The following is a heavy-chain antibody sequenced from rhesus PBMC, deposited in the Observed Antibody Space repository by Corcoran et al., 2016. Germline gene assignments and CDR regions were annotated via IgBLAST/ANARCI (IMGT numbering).Heavy chain of an antibody. D-gene: IGHD3-3*01. Sequence: QLQLQESGPGLVKPSETLSVTCAVSGGSISSSYWSWIRQAPVKGLEWIGDIYGSGSSTKYNPSLKIRVTLSVDTSKNQLSLKLSSVTAADTAVYYCASFFLVDYWGQGVLVSVSS. CDR3: ASFFLVDY. J-gene: IGHJ4*01. V-gene: IGHV4-169*01. CDR2: IYGSGSST. CDR1: GGSISSSY.